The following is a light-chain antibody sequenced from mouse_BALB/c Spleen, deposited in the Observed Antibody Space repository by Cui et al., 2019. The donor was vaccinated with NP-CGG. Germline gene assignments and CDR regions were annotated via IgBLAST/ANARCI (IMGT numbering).Light chain of an antibody. V-gene: IGLV1*01. CDR3: ALWYSNHWV. Sequence: QAVVTQESVLTISPGETVTLTCRSSTGAVTTSNYANWVQEKPDHLFTGLIGGTNNRAPGVPARFSGSLIGDKAALIITGAQTEDEAIYFCALWYSNHWVFGGGTKLTVL. CDR1: TGAVTTSNY. J-gene: IGLJ1*01. CDR2: GTN.